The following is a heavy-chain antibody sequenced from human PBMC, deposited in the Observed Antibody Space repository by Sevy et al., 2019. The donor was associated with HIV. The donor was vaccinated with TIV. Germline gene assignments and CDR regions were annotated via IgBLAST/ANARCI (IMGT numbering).Heavy chain of an antibody. CDR1: AYSISSGYY. Sequence: SETLSLTCAVSAYSISSGYYWGWIRQPPGKGLEWIGSIYHSGSTYYNPSLKSRVTISVDTSKNQFSLKLSSVTAADTAVYYCARDLGYYGSGSYYDYWGQGTLVTVSS. CDR3: ARDLGYYGSGSYYDY. CDR2: IYHSGST. D-gene: IGHD3-10*01. J-gene: IGHJ4*02. V-gene: IGHV4-38-2*02.